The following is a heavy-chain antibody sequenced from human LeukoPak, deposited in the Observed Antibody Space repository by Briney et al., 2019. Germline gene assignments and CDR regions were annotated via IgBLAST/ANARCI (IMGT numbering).Heavy chain of an antibody. CDR1: GGTFSSYA. CDR2: IIPIFGTA. V-gene: IGHV1-69*05. J-gene: IGHJ4*02. Sequence: SVKVSCKASGGTFSSYAISWVRQAPGQGLEWMGGIIPIFGTASYAQKFQGRVTMTRDMSTSTVYMELSSLRPEDTAVYYCARDLVGATDYWGQGTLVTVSS. CDR3: ARDLVGATDY. D-gene: IGHD1-26*01.